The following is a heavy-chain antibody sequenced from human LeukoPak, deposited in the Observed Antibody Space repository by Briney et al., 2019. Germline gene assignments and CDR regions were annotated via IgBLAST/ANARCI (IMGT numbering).Heavy chain of an antibody. D-gene: IGHD6-6*01. CDR1: GFSFSGYA. Sequence: GGSLRLSCVASGFSFSGYAVSWVRQAPGKGLEWVAVISYDGSNKYYADSVKGRFTISRDNSKNTLYLQMNSLRAEDTAVYYCARDRSWKQLARFFDYWGQGTLVTVSS. CDR2: ISYDGSNK. J-gene: IGHJ4*02. V-gene: IGHV3-30*04. CDR3: ARDRSWKQLARFFDY.